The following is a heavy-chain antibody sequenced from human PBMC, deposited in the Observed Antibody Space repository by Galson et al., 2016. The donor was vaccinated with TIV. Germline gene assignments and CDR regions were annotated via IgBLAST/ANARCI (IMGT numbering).Heavy chain of an antibody. J-gene: IGHJ4*02. CDR2: ISHSGRSI. CDR3: ARGPLVAFYDSNDPANDY. Sequence: SLRLSCAASGFIFSDYYMTWIRQAPGKGLEWVSYISHSGRSIYYADSVMGRFTISRDNAKNSLYLQLDSLRAEDTAVYFCARGPLVAFYDSNDPANDYWGQGTLVTVSS. CDR1: GFIFSDYY. V-gene: IGHV3-11*01. D-gene: IGHD3-3*01.